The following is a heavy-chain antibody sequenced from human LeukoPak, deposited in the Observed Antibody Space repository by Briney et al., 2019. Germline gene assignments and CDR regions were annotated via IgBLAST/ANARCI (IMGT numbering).Heavy chain of an antibody. CDR3: ARGGFSHDSSGYYGY. CDR2: ISSSSSYI. Sequence: PGGSLRLSCAASGFTFSSYSMNWVRQAPGKGLEWVSSISSSSSYIYYADSVKGRFTISRDNAKNSLYLQMNSLRAEDTAVYYCARGGFSHDSSGYYGYWGQGTLVTVPS. V-gene: IGHV3-21*01. J-gene: IGHJ4*02. CDR1: GFTFSSYS. D-gene: IGHD3-22*01.